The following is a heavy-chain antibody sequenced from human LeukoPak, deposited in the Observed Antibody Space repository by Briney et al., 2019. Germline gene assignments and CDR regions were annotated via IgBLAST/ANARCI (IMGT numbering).Heavy chain of an antibody. J-gene: IGHJ4*02. V-gene: IGHV4-34*01. D-gene: IGHD1-1*01. CDR1: GGSFSGYY. CDR2: INHSGST. Sequence: PSETLSLTCAVYGGSFSGYYWTWIRQPPGKGLEWIGEINHSGSTNYNPSLKSRVTISVDTSRNQFSLKLSSMTAADTAVYYCARYPIDGTSTGTFDYWGQGTLVTVS. CDR3: ARYPIDGTSTGTFDY.